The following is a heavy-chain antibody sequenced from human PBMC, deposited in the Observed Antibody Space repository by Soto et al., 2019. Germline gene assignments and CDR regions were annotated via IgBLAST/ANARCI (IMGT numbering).Heavy chain of an antibody. Sequence: SETLSLTCTVSGGSISSGGYYWSWIRQHPGKGLEWIGYIYYSGSTYYNPSLKSRVTISVDTSKNQFSLKLSSVTAADTAVYYCARSGYCSSTSCYGAAFDIWGQGTMVT. J-gene: IGHJ3*02. CDR3: ARSGYCSSTSCYGAAFDI. CDR1: GGSISSGGYY. CDR2: IYYSGST. D-gene: IGHD2-2*01. V-gene: IGHV4-31*03.